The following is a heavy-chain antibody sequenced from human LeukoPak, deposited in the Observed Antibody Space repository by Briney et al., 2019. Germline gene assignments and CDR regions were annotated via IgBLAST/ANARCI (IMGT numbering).Heavy chain of an antibody. CDR2: IYYSGST. Sequence: KPSETLSLTCTVSGGSISSYYWSWIRQPPGKGLEGIGYIYYSGSTNYNPSLKSRVTISVDKSKNQFSLKLSSVTAADTAAYYCARVLTGDLDYWGQGTLVTVSS. CDR1: GGSISSYY. J-gene: IGHJ4*02. V-gene: IGHV4-59*01. D-gene: IGHD1-26*01. CDR3: ARVLTGDLDY.